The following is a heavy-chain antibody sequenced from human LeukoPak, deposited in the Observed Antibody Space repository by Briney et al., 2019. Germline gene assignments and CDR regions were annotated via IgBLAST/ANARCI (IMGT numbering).Heavy chain of an antibody. Sequence: GGSLRLSCAASGFTFSTYWMHWVRQAPGKGLVWVSRINSDGSSTIYADSVKGRFTISRDNAKNSLFLQMSSLRAEDTAVYYCARDAMVRGVLIDYWGQGTLVTVSS. J-gene: IGHJ4*02. CDR2: INSDGSST. V-gene: IGHV3-74*01. CDR3: ARDAMVRGVLIDY. CDR1: GFTFSTYW. D-gene: IGHD3-10*01.